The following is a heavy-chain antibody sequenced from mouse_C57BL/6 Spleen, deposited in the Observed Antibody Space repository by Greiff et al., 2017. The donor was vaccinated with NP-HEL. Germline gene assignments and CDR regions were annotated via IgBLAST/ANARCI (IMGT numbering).Heavy chain of an antibody. J-gene: IGHJ2*01. CDR2: ISDGGSYT. D-gene: IGHD1-1*01. CDR3: ARDWDYGKNYFDY. CDR1: GFTFSSYA. Sequence: EVKLQESGGGLVKPGGSLKLSCAASGFTFSSYAMSWVRQTPEKRLEWVATISDGGSYTYYPDNVKGRFTISRDNAKNNLYLQMSHLKSEDTAMYYCARDWDYGKNYFDYWGQGTTLTVSS. V-gene: IGHV5-4*01.